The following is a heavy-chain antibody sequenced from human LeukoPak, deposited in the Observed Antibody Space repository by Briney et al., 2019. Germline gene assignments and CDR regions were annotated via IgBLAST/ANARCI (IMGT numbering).Heavy chain of an antibody. Sequence: SQTLSLTCAVSGGSISSGGYSWSWIRQPPGKGLEWIGYIYYSGSTYYNPSLKSRVTISVDTSKNQFSLKLSSVTAADTAVYYCARDAAAGTGTQDYYYGMDVWGQGTTVTVSS. D-gene: IGHD6-13*01. J-gene: IGHJ6*02. CDR3: ARDAAAGTGTQDYYYGMDV. V-gene: IGHV4-30-4*08. CDR2: IYYSGST. CDR1: GGSISSGGYS.